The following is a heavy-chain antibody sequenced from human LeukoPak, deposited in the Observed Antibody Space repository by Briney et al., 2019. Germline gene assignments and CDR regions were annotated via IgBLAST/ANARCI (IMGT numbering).Heavy chain of an antibody. V-gene: IGHV4-34*01. CDR1: GGSFSGYY. Sequence: PSETLSLTCAVYGGSFSGYYWTWIRQPPGKGLEWIGEINHSGSTNYNPSLKSRVTISVDTSKNQFSLKLSSVTAADTAVYFCARGPYSYDSSGAFDIWGQGTMVTVSS. J-gene: IGHJ3*02. CDR2: INHSGST. CDR3: ARGPYSYDSSGAFDI. D-gene: IGHD3-22*01.